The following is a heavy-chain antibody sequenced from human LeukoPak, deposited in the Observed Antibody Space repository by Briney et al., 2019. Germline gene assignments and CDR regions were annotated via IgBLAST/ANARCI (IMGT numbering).Heavy chain of an antibody. J-gene: IGHJ5*02. D-gene: IGHD1-20*01. CDR3: ARDTYNWNVDVFDP. CDR1: GYTFTSYG. Sequence: ASVKVSCKASGYTFTSYGISWVRQAPGQGLEWMGWISAYNGNTNYAQKLQGRVTMTTDTSTSTAYMELRSLRSDDTAVYYCARDTYNWNVDVFDPWGQGTLVTVSS. V-gene: IGHV1-18*01. CDR2: ISAYNGNT.